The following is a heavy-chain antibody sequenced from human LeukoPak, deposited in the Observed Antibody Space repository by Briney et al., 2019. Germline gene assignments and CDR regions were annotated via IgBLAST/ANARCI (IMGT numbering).Heavy chain of an antibody. J-gene: IGHJ4*02. Sequence: LETLSLTCTVSGFSISSGYYWGWSRQPPGKGLEWIGTIYHSGITYYNPSLKSRVTISVETSKNQFSLKLSSVTAADTAVYYCARLLTGYSYGYYWGQGTLVTVSS. D-gene: IGHD5-18*01. V-gene: IGHV4-38-2*02. CDR3: ARLLTGYSYGYY. CDR1: GFSISSGYY. CDR2: IYHSGIT.